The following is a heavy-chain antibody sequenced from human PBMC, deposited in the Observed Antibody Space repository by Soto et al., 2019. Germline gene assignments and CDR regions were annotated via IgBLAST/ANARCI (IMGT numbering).Heavy chain of an antibody. CDR2: IKSKTDGGTT. CDR3: PAPNIHHDYGDYDGGVDY. Sequence: EVQLVESGGGLVKPGGSLRLSCAASGFTFSNAWMSWVRQAPGKGLEWVGRIKSKTDGGTTDYAAPVKGRFTISRDDSKNTLYLQMNSLKTEDSAVYYCPAPNIHHDYGDYDGGVDYWGEGTLVTVSA. J-gene: IGHJ4*02. CDR1: GFTFSNAW. V-gene: IGHV3-15*01. D-gene: IGHD4-17*01.